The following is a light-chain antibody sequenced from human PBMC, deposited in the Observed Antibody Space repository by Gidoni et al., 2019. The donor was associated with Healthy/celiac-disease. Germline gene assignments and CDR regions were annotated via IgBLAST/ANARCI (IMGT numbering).Light chain of an antibody. J-gene: IGKJ4*01. CDR3: QQSYSTPPGT. Sequence: DIQMTTPPSSLSASVGDRVTITCRASQSISSYLNWYQQKPGNAPTLLIHAGSSLQSGVPSRFSGSRSGTDFSLLISSLQPEDFATYYCQQSYSTPPGTFGGGTQLEIK. CDR2: AGS. CDR1: QSISSY. V-gene: IGKV1-39*01.